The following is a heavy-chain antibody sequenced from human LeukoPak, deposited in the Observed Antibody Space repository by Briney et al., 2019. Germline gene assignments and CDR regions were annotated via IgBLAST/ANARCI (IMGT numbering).Heavy chain of an antibody. J-gene: IGHJ4*02. Sequence: SGGSLRLSCAASGFTVSSNYMSWVRQAPGKGLEWVSAISGSGGSTYYADSVKGRFTISRDNSKNTLYLQMNSLRAEDTAVFYCAREFYGVDYWGQGTLVTVSS. CDR3: AREFYGVDY. CDR1: GFTVSSNY. D-gene: IGHD4/OR15-4a*01. CDR2: ISGSGGST. V-gene: IGHV3-53*05.